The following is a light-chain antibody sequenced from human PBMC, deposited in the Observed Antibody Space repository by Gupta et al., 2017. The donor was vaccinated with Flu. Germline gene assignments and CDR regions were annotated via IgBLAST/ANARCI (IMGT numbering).Light chain of an antibody. J-gene: IGLJ3*02. CDR2: EVS. Sequence: QSALTXPASVSGSXGQSITISCTGTNNDVGGYNFVSWYQQHPGKAPKLIIYEVSNRPSGVSNRFSGSKSGNTASLTISGLQAEDEAEYYCCSYTTSYTLVFGGGTKLTVL. CDR1: NNDVGGYNF. V-gene: IGLV2-14*01. CDR3: CSYTTSYTLV.